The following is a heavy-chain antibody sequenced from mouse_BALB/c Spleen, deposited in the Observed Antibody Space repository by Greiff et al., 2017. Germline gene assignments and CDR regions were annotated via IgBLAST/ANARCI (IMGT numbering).Heavy chain of an antibody. CDR1: GFSLTGYG. CDR3: ARDPYGNLLPLYAMDY. Sequence: VKVVESGPGLVAPSQSLSITCTASGFSLTGYGVNWVRQPPGKGLEWLGMIWGDGSTDYNSALKSRLSISKDNSKSQVFLKMNSLQTDDTARYYCARDPYGNLLPLYAMDYWGQGTSGTVSS. CDR2: IWGDGST. J-gene: IGHJ4*01. D-gene: IGHD2-10*02. V-gene: IGHV2-6-7*01.